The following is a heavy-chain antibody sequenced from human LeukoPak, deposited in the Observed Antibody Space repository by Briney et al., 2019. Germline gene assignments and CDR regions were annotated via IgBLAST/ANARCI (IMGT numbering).Heavy chain of an antibody. V-gene: IGHV1-18*01. Sequence: ASVKVSCKASGYTFTSYGISWARQAPGQGLEWMGWISAYNGNTNYAQKLQGRVTMTTDTSTSTAYMELRSLRSDDTAVYYCASTIPYCSGGSCYSSWFDPWGQGTLVTVSS. CDR1: GYTFTSYG. CDR3: ASTIPYCSGGSCYSSWFDP. CDR2: ISAYNGNT. D-gene: IGHD2-15*01. J-gene: IGHJ5*02.